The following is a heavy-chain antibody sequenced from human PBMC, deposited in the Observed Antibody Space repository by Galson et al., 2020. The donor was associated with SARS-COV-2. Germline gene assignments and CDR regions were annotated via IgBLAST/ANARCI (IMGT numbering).Heavy chain of an antibody. CDR2: TTHSGTTV. Sequence: NSGGSLRLSCVASGFKFSDYYMSWIRQAPGRGLEWVSYTTHSGTTVYYADSVKGRFAISRDNAKNSVFLQMNGLRVEGTAVYYCVRFSYNILTGLGSFAYWGQGTVVTVST. CDR3: VRFSYNILTGLGSFAY. D-gene: IGHD3-9*01. J-gene: IGHJ4*02. CDR1: GFKFSDYY. V-gene: IGHV3-11*04.